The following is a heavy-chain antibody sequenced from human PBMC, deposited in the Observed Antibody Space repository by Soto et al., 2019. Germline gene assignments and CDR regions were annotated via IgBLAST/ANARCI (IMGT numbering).Heavy chain of an antibody. CDR3: ARANWYCEY. J-gene: IGHJ4*02. CDR1: GGSINNHS. Sequence: QVQLQESGPGLVKPSETLSLTCTVSGGSINNHSWSWIRQPPGKGLEWIGYIYDSGSTNYNPSLQSRVTMSVDTSKNQVSLRLSSVTAADTAIYYCARANWYCEYWGQGILVTVSS. V-gene: IGHV4-59*11. CDR2: IYDSGST. D-gene: IGHD7-27*01.